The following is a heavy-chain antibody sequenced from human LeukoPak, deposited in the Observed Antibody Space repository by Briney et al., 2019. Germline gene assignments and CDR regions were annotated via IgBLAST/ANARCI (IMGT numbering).Heavy chain of an antibody. CDR2: ISGSGCST. Sequence: PGGSLRLSCAASGFTFSSYAMSWVRQAPGKGLEWVSAISGSGCSTYYADSVKGRFTISRDNSKNTLYLQMNSLRAEDTAVYYCAKTGYDYIWGSYRPTFFDYWGQGTLVTVSS. CDR3: AKTGYDYIWGSYRPTFFDY. J-gene: IGHJ4*02. CDR1: GFTFSSYA. D-gene: IGHD3-16*02. V-gene: IGHV3-23*01.